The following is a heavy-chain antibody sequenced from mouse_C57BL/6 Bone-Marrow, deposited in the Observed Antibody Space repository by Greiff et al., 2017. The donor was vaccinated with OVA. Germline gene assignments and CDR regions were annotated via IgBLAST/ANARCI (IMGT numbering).Heavy chain of an antibody. Sequence: EVQLQQSGAELVRPGASVKLSCTASGFNIKDDYMHWVKQRPEQGLEWIGWIDPENGDTEYASKFQGKATITADTSSNTAYLQLSSLTTEDTAVYYCTLYAMDYWGQGTSVTVSS. CDR3: TLYAMDY. CDR2: IDPENGDT. J-gene: IGHJ4*01. CDR1: GFNIKDDY. V-gene: IGHV14-4*01.